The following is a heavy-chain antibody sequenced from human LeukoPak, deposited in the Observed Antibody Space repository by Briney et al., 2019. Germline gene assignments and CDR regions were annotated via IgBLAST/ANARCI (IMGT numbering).Heavy chain of an antibody. CDR3: ARASGSYGSGSYYYYGMDV. V-gene: IGHV4-31*03. D-gene: IGHD3-10*01. CDR2: IYYSGST. J-gene: IGHJ6*04. CDR1: GGSISSGGYY. Sequence: SETLSLTCTVSGGSISSGGYYWRWIRQHPGKGLEWIVYIYYSGSTYYNPSLKSRVTISVDTSKNQFSLKLSSVTAADTAVYYCARASGSYGSGSYYYYGMDVWGKGTTVTVSS.